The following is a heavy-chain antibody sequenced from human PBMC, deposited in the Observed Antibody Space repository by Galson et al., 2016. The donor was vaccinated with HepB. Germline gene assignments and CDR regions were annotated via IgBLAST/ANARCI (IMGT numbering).Heavy chain of an antibody. CDR3: ANLLTPAHDRSQASWYFDL. J-gene: IGHJ2*01. Sequence: SVKVSCKVSGYTLTELSMHWVRQAPGKGLDWMGGFDPEDGETIYAQKLQGRVTMTEDTSTDTAYMELSSLRSEDTAVYYCANLLTPAHDRSQASWYFDLWGRGTLITVSS. CDR1: GYTLTELS. CDR2: FDPEDGET. D-gene: IGHD3-22*01. V-gene: IGHV1-24*01.